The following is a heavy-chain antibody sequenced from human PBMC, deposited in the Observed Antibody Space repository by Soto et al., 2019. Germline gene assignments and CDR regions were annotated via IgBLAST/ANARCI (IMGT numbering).Heavy chain of an antibody. V-gene: IGHV3-30-3*01. D-gene: IGHD3-22*01. CDR3: ARDHYYDSNGFFTYYYGMDV. J-gene: IGHJ6*02. CDR1: AFTFSSYS. Sequence: GGSLRLSCAASAFTFSSYSMHWVRQAPGKGLEWVAVVSYDGTNKFFADSVKGRFTISRDNSENTLYLQMNSLRAEDTAVYYCARDHYYDSNGFFTYYYGMDVWGQGPTVTVYS. CDR2: VSYDGTNK.